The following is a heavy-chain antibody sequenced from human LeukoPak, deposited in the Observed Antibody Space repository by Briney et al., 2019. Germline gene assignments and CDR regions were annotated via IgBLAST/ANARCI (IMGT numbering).Heavy chain of an antibody. J-gene: IGHJ5*02. CDR1: GDSISSTNYY. V-gene: IGHV4-61*01. D-gene: IGHD3-10*01. Sequence: PSETLSLTCTVSGDSISSTNYYWHWIRQPPGKGLEWIGYIYYSGSTNYNPSLRSRVTISVDTSRNQFSLKLHSVTAADTAVYYCARDRGRATWFDPWGQGTAVTVSS. CDR3: ARDRGRATWFDP. CDR2: IYYSGST.